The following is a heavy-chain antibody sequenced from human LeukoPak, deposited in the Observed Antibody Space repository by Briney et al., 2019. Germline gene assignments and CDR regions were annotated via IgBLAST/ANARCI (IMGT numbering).Heavy chain of an antibody. D-gene: IGHD3-22*01. CDR1: GGSISYGVYY. J-gene: IGHJ4*02. V-gene: IGHV4-30-4*01. Sequence: PSQTLSLTCAVSGGSISYGVYYWSWIRQPPGKGLEWIGYIYYSGSTYYNPSLKSRVIISADTSKNQLSLKLTSVTAADTAVYYCARDSSDWGQGTLVTVSS. CDR2: IYYSGST. CDR3: ARDSSD.